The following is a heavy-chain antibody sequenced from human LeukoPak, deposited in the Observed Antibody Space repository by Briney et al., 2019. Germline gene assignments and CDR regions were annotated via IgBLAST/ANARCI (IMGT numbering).Heavy chain of an antibody. Sequence: SVKVSCKASGYTFTGYYMRWVRQAPGQGLEWMGWINPNSGGTNYAQKFQGRVSMPRGTSTRTAYLKLSWPRSEGMAVYYGARVYSGGYRPFDYWGQGTLVTVSS. J-gene: IGHJ4*02. CDR1: GYTFTGYY. CDR2: INPNSGGT. V-gene: IGHV1-2*02. CDR3: ARVYSGGYRPFDY. D-gene: IGHD1-26*01.